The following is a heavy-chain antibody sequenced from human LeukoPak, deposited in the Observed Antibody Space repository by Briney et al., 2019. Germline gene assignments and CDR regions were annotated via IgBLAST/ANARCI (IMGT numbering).Heavy chain of an antibody. CDR3: ARDPVDGYSHYDF. CDR2: IRPNSGGI. V-gene: IGHV1-2*02. CDR1: GYTLTDHH. D-gene: IGHD5-18*01. Sequence: ASVKVSCKASGYTLTDHHLIWVRQAPGQGREWVGWIRPNSGGIHYAQEFQGRVTLTRDTSISTAYMEETRLTSDDMAIYYCARDPVDGYSHYDFWGQGTLVTVSS. J-gene: IGHJ4*02.